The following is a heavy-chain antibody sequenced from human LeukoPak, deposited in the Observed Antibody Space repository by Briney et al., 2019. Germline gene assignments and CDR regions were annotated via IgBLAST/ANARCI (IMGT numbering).Heavy chain of an antibody. Sequence: GSLRLSCAASGFTFNNYAMSWIRQPPGKGLEWIGEINHSGSTNYIPSLKSRVTISIGTSKNQFSLKLSSVTAADTAVYYCARRDFWSGYYNYWGQGTLVTVSS. J-gene: IGHJ4*02. CDR2: INHSGST. V-gene: IGHV4-34*01. CDR1: GFTFNNYA. CDR3: ARRDFWSGYYNY. D-gene: IGHD3-3*01.